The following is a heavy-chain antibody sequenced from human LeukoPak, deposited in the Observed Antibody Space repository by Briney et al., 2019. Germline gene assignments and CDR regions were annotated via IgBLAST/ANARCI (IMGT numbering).Heavy chain of an antibody. CDR3: AREWELGPYNWFAP. J-gene: IGHJ5*02. CDR1: GDSISSYY. V-gene: IGHV4-59*12. D-gene: IGHD1-26*01. Sequence: PSETLSLTCTVSGDSISSYYWRWIRQPPGKGLEWIGYIYYSGSTNYNPSLKSRVTIPVDTSKTQFSLTLSSVTAADTAVYYCAREWELGPYNWFAPWGQGTLVTVSS. CDR2: IYYSGST.